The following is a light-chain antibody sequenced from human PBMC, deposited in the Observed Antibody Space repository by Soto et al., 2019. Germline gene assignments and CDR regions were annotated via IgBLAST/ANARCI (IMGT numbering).Light chain of an antibody. V-gene: IGKV1-39*01. Sequence: DIQMTQSPSSLSASVGDRVTITCRASQSISSYLNWYQQKPGKAPKLLIYAASSLQSEVPSRFSGSGSVTDFTLAISSLQPEDFATYYGQQSYSTPPCTCGQGTKLEIK. CDR1: QSISSY. J-gene: IGKJ2*02. CDR3: QQSYSTPPCT. CDR2: AAS.